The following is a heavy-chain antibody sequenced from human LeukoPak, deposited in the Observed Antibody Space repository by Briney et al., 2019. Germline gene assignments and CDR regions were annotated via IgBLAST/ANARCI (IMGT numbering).Heavy chain of an antibody. CDR3: ARVAVDSSGYHFDY. V-gene: IGHV4-34*01. CDR2: INHSGST. CDR1: GGSFSGYY. J-gene: IGHJ4*02. Sequence: SETLSLTCAVYGGSFSGYYWSWIRQPPGKGLEWIGEINHSGSTNYNPSLKSRVTISVDTSKNQFSLKLSSVTAEDTAVYYCARVAVDSSGYHFDYWGQGILVTVSS. D-gene: IGHD3-22*01.